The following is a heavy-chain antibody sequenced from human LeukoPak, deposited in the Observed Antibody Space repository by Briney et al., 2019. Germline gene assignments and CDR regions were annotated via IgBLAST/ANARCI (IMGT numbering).Heavy chain of an antibody. CDR1: GYTFTSYG. V-gene: IGHV1-18*01. CDR3: ARDDFWSGYRPLYYYGMDV. D-gene: IGHD3-3*01. Sequence: ASVNVSCKASGYTFTSYGISWVRQAPGQGLEWMGWISAYNGNTNYAQKLQGRVTMTTDTSTSTAYMELRSLRSDDTAVYYCARDDFWSGYRPLYYYGMDVWGQGTTVTVSS. CDR2: ISAYNGNT. J-gene: IGHJ6*02.